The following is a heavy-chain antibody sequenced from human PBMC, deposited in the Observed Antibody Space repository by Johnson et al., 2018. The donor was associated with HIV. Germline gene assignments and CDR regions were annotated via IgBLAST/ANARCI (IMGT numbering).Heavy chain of an antibody. CDR3: AKDPGYCSGGSCYTLIGWGV. J-gene: IGHJ3*01. CDR2: ISYDGSNK. Sequence: VQLVESGGGVVRPGGSLRLSCAASGITVSSNYMSWVRQTPGKGLEWVALISYDGSNKYYADSVKGRFIISRDNSKNTLYLQMNSLRVEDTAVYYCAKDPGYCSGGSCYTLIGWGVWGQGTMVTVSS. V-gene: IGHV3-30*18. D-gene: IGHD2-15*01. CDR1: GITVSSNY.